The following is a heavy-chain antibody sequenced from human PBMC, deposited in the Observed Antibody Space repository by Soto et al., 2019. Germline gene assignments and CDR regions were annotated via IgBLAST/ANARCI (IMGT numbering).Heavy chain of an antibody. J-gene: IGHJ4*02. CDR1: GYTFTSYW. CDR3: ARPPQYCSRTSCYGADY. D-gene: IGHD2-2*01. Sequence: PGESLKISCRGSGYTFTSYWIAWVRQMPGKGLEWMGIIYPGDSDTRYSPSFQGQVTISADRSINTAYLQWNSLKASDTGMYYCARPPQYCSRTSCYGADYWGQGTRVTV. CDR2: IYPGDSDT. V-gene: IGHV5-51*01.